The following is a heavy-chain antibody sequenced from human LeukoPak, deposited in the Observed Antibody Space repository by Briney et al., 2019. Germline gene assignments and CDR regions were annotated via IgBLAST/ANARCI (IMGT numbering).Heavy chain of an antibody. CDR3: AKDGLGSSGWYDY. J-gene: IGHJ4*02. V-gene: IGHV3-9*01. CDR2: ISWNSGSI. CDR1: GFTFSSYA. D-gene: IGHD6-19*01. Sequence: GGSLRLSCAASGFTFSSYAMHWVRHAPGKGLEWVSGISWNSGSIGYADSVKGRFTISRDNAKNSLYLQMNSLRAEDTALYYCAKDGLGSSGWYDYWGQGTLVTVSS.